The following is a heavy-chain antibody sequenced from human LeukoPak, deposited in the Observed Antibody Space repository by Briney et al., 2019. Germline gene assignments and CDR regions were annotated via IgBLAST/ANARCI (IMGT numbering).Heavy chain of an antibody. CDR1: GYDFSGYT. J-gene: IGHJ4*02. CDR3: VRGDNRDQ. CDR2: ISKSSALK. Sequence: GGSLRLSSVASGYDFSGYTFTWVRQAPGKGLEYVSSISKSSALKYYAESVRGRFTISRDNAENSLYLDMNNLGAEDTAVYFCVRGDNRDQWGQGTLVTVSS. D-gene: IGHD2-2*01. V-gene: IGHV3-21*01.